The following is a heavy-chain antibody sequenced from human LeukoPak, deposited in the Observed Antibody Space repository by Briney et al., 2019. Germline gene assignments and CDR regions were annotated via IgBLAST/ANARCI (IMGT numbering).Heavy chain of an antibody. Sequence: LRLSCAASGFTVSSNYMSWVRQPPGKGLEWIAHIYYSGNTYYNPSLKSRVTISVDTSKNQFSLMLSSVTAADTAVYYCARVQYQLLVDYWGQGTLVTVSS. CDR2: IYYSGNT. D-gene: IGHD2-2*01. J-gene: IGHJ4*02. CDR3: ARVQYQLLVDY. CDR1: GFTVSSNY. V-gene: IGHV4-30-4*08.